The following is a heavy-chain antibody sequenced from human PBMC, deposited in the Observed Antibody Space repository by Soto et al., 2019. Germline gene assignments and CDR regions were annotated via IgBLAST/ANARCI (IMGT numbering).Heavy chain of an antibody. J-gene: IGHJ5*02. D-gene: IGHD6-6*01. V-gene: IGHV4-30-4*01. CDR3: ATSEYSSLSINWFDP. CDR2: IYNGGHT. Sequence: PSLTCSVSGGSVDSVNHYWSWIRQPPGEGLEWIGYIYNGGHTFYNPSLKSRVKILVDKSRNQFSLRLSSVTAADTAVYFCATSEYSSLSINWFDPWGRGALVTVYS. CDR1: GGSVDSVNHY.